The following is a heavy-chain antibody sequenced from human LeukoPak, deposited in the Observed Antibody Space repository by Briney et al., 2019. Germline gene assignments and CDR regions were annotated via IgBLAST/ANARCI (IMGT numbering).Heavy chain of an antibody. D-gene: IGHD3-3*01. V-gene: IGHV3-9*01. CDR1: GFTFYDYA. Sequence: GRSLRLSCAASGFTFYDYAMHWVRQAPGKGLEWVSGISWNSGSIGYADSVKGRFTISRDNAKNSLYLQMNSLRAEDTALYYCAKTRIRFLEWLPIDYWGQGTLVTVSS. CDR2: ISWNSGSI. CDR3: AKTRIRFLEWLPIDY. J-gene: IGHJ4*02.